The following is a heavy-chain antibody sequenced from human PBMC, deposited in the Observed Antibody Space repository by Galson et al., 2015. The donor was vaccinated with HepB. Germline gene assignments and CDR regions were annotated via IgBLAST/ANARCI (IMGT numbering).Heavy chain of an antibody. J-gene: IGHJ3*02. V-gene: IGHV3-21*04. CDR3: ARLSKFRFLADAFDI. CDR2: ISSGSSYI. D-gene: IGHD3-3*01. CDR1: GFTLSSYG. Sequence: SLRLSCAASGFTLSSYGMNWVRQAPGKGLEWVSFISSGSSYIYYADSVKGRFTISRDNAKKSLYLQMNSLRVEDTAMYYCARLSKFRFLADAFDIWGQGTMVTVSS.